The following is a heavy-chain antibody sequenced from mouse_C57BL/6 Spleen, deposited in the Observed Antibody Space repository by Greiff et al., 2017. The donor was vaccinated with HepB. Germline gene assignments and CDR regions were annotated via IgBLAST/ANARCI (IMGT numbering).Heavy chain of an antibody. CDR2: IYPGDGDT. V-gene: IGHV1-82*01. CDR3: ATHTGAYVDY. CDR1: GYAFSSSW. D-gene: IGHD6-1*01. Sequence: QVQLQQSGPELVKPGASVKISCKASGYAFSSSWMNWVKQRPGKGLEWIGRIYPGDGDTNYNGKFKGKATLTADKSSSTAYMQLSSLTSEDSAVYFCATHTGAYVDYWGQGTTLTVSS. J-gene: IGHJ2*01.